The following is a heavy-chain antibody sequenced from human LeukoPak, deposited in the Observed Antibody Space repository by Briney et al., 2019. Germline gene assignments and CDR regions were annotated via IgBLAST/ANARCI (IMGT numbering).Heavy chain of an antibody. Sequence: GASVKVSCKASGYTFTSYGISWVRQAPGQGLEWRGWISAYNGNTNYAQKLQGRVTMTTDTSTSTAYMELRSLRSDDTAVYYCARYRRYYGSGSYYNVEPFDYWGQGTLVTVSS. V-gene: IGHV1-18*01. J-gene: IGHJ4*02. CDR2: ISAYNGNT. D-gene: IGHD3-10*01. CDR1: GYTFTSYG. CDR3: ARYRRYYGSGSYYNVEPFDY.